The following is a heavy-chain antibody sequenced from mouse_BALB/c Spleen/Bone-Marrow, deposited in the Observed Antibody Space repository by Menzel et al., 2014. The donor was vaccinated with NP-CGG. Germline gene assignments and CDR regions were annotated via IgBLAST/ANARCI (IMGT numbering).Heavy chain of an antibody. CDR1: GFDFXRYW. D-gene: IGHD2-3*01. V-gene: IGHV4-1*02. Sequence: EVQLQESGGGLVQPGGSLKLSCAASGFDFXRYWMSWVRQAPGKGLEWIGEINPDSNTINYTPSLKDKFIISRDNAKNTLYLQMSKVRSEDTALYYRSRQGWLLGMDYWGQGTSVTVSS. J-gene: IGHJ4*01. CDR3: SRQGWLLGMDY. CDR2: INPDSNTI.